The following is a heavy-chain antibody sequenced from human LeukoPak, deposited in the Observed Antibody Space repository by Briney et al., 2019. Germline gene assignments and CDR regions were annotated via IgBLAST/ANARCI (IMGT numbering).Heavy chain of an antibody. J-gene: IGHJ6*02. CDR1: GYTFTSYA. CDR2: INTNTGNP. D-gene: IGHD3-16*02. CDR3: ARTTLYSDYYYYGMDV. Sequence: GASVKVSCKASGYTFTSYAMNWVRQAPGQGLEWMGWINTNTGNPTYAQGFTGRFVFSLDTSVSTAYLQISSLKAEDTAVYYCARTTLYSDYYYYGMDVWAKGPRSPSP. V-gene: IGHV7-4-1*02.